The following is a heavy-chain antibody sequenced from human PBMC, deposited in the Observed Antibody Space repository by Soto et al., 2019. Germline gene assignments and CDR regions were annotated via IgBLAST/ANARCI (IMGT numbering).Heavy chain of an antibody. V-gene: IGHV3-23*01. Sequence: PVGSLRLSCAASGFTFSSYAMSWVRQAPGKGLEWVSAISGSGGSTYYADSVKGRFTISRDNSKNTLYLQMDSLRAEDTAVYYCARAGWVEAAGKHFDYWGQGTLVTVSS. D-gene: IGHD6-13*01. CDR2: ISGSGGST. CDR3: ARAGWVEAAGKHFDY. J-gene: IGHJ4*02. CDR1: GFTFSSYA.